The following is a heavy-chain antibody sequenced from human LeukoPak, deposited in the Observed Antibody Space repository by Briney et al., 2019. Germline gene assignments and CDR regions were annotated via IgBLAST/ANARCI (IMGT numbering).Heavy chain of an antibody. CDR1: GYTFTVYY. CDR3: ARAVLAARPDYYYYYMDV. D-gene: IGHD6-6*01. V-gene: IGHV1-2*02. CDR2: ISPNSGDT. J-gene: IGHJ6*03. Sequence: ASVKVSCKASGYTFTVYYIHWVRQAPGQGLEWMGWISPNSGDTNYAQKFQGRVTITTDESTSTAYMELSSLRSEDTAVYYCARAVLAARPDYYYYYMDVWGKGTTVTVSS.